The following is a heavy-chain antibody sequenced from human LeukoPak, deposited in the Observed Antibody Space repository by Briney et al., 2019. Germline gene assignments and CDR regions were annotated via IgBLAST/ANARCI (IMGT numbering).Heavy chain of an antibody. CDR1: GFSLSEYG. V-gene: IGHV3-30*03. CDR2: VSYDGGHK. CDR3: ARDRINMMVLGHDSGLDF. D-gene: IGHD3-22*01. J-gene: IGHJ4*02. Sequence: PGGSLRLSCVGSGFSLSEYGIHWVRQAPGKGLEWVAVVSYDGGHKYYADSVKGRFTISRDTSSDTVSPQMNSLRVEDTAVYYCARDRINMMVLGHDSGLDFWGQGTLVTVSS.